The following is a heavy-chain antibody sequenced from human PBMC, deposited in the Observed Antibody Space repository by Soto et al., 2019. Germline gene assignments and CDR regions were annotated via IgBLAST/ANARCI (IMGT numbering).Heavy chain of an antibody. CDR3: ARGRASGSYYLLDY. J-gene: IGHJ4*02. CDR2: INPNSGNI. CDR1: GNNFPRLY. D-gene: IGHD3-10*01. V-gene: IGHV1-8*01. Sequence: ASVKVLCKASGNNFPRLYINRVRQATGHGLEWMGWINPNSGNIGYAQKFQGRVTMTRDTAIRTAYMEVSRLRSDDTAVYYCARGRASGSYYLLDYWGQGTLVTVSS.